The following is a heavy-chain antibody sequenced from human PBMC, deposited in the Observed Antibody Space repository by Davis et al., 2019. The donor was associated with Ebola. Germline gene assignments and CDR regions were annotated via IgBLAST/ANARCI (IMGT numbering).Heavy chain of an antibody. CDR2: ISSSSSYI. V-gene: IGHV3-21*01. Sequence: GESLKISCAASGFTFSSYSMNWVRQAPGKGLEWVSSISSSSSYIYYADSVKGRFTISRDNAKNSLYLQMNSLRAEGTAVYYCARVLSHYYGSGTVRGYGMDVWGQGTTVTVSS. CDR1: GFTFSSYS. CDR3: ARVLSHYYGSGTVRGYGMDV. J-gene: IGHJ6*02. D-gene: IGHD3-10*01.